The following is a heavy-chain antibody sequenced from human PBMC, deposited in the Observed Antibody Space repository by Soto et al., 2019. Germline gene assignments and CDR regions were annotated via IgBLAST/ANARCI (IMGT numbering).Heavy chain of an antibody. J-gene: IGHJ5*02. CDR3: ARGVIKLWRPRGDWFDP. D-gene: IGHD5-18*01. Sequence: SETLSLTCTVSGGSISSYYWIWIRQPAGKGLEWIGRIYTSGSTNYNPSLKSRVTMSVDTSKNQFSLKLSSVTAADTAVYYCARGVIKLWRPRGDWFDPWGQGTLVTVSS. CDR1: GGSISSYY. CDR2: IYTSGST. V-gene: IGHV4-4*07.